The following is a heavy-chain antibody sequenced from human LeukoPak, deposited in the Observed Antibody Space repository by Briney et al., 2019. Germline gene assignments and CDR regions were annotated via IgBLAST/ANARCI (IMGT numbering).Heavy chain of an antibody. V-gene: IGHV3-30*02. J-gene: IGHJ6*03. D-gene: IGHD1-1*01. CDR1: GFTFSSYG. Sequence: WGSLTLSCAASGFTFSSYGMHWFRQAPAKGLEGVAFIRYDGRNNYYAHSMKGRFTISRDNSKNTLYLEMNNLTAAGTAFYHFARRTHGTTGTTNMDVWGKGTTVTVSS. CDR3: ARRTHGTTGTTNMDV. CDR2: IRYDGRNN.